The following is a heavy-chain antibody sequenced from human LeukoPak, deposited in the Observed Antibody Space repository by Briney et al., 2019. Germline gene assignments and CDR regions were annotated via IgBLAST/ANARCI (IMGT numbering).Heavy chain of an antibody. CDR3: AMTGITVSGGFDI. CDR2: IYHIGST. J-gene: IGHJ3*02. Sequence: PSETLSLTCAVSGASLNSSNWRSGGRQPPGKGRGGSGKIYHIGSTNYNPSLKGRLIISVDKSKNKFSLQLSSVTAADTAVYYCAMTGITVSGGFDIWGQGTMVTVSS. D-gene: IGHD6-19*01. V-gene: IGHV4-4*02. CDR1: GASLNSSNW.